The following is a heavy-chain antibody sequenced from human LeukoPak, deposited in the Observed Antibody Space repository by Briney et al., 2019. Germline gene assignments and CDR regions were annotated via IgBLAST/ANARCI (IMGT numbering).Heavy chain of an antibody. D-gene: IGHD6-13*01. CDR2: IYYSGST. J-gene: IGHJ4*02. V-gene: IGHV4-59*08. CDR3: ASLIAAVRGVGRYFDY. CDR1: GGSISSYC. Sequence: SETLSLTCTVSGGSISSYCWSWIRQPPGKGLEWIGYIYYSGSTNYNPSLKSRVTISVDTSKNQFSLKLSSVTAADTAVYYCASLIAAVRGVGRYFDYWGQGTLVTASS.